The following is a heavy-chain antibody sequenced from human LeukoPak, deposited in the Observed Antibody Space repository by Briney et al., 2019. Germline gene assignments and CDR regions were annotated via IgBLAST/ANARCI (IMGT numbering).Heavy chain of an antibody. V-gene: IGHV3-30*14. J-gene: IGHJ3*02. CDR1: GFTFSSYE. Sequence: GGSLRLSCAASGFTFSSYEMNWVRQAPGKGFDWVTVVTHDGSKMYYADSVEGRFIISRDNSKDMVYLQMNRLTSEDTAMYYCVRGGSEVVVAAALGAFDIWGQGTMVTVSS. D-gene: IGHD2-15*01. CDR2: VTHDGSKM. CDR3: VRGGSEVVVAAALGAFDI.